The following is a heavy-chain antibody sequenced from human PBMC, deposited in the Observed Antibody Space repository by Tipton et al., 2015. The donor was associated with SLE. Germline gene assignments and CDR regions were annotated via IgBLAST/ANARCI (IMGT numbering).Heavy chain of an antibody. J-gene: IGHJ3*02. CDR3: ARDYSYDAFDI. CDR2: IYYSGST. D-gene: IGHD5-18*01. Sequence: LRLSCTVSGGSISSGGYYWSWIRQHPGKGLEWIGYIYYSGSTYYNPSLKSRVTISVDTSKNQFSLKLGSVTAADTAVYYCARDYSYDAFDIWGQGTMVTVSS. CDR1: GGSISSGGYY. V-gene: IGHV4-31*02.